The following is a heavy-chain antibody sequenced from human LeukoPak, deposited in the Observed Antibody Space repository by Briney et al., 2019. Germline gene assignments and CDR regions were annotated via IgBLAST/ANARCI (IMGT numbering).Heavy chain of an antibody. CDR2: IIPADSAT. CDR3: ARRPPTVGTLSRDALHI. J-gene: IGHJ3*02. V-gene: IGHV5-51*01. D-gene: IGHD4-23*01. Sequence: GEPLKISCKGSGYTSINYWSGWLGQMPGKDLKGLGIIIPADSATTYSPSFLGQVTISSDKSINTAYLQWSSLKASDTAMYYCARRPPTVGTLSRDALHIWGQGTMVTVSS. CDR1: GYTSINYW.